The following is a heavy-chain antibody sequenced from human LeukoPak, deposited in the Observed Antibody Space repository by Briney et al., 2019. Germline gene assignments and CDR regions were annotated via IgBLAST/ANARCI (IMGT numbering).Heavy chain of an antibody. Sequence: GGSLRLSCAASGFTFSSYNMNWVRQAPGKGLEWVSSISSSSTYIYYADSLKGRFTISRDNAKNSLYLQMNSLRAEDTAVYYCAILRTYDSSGYYYFDYWGQGTLVTVSS. CDR1: GFTFSSYN. CDR2: ISSSSTYI. D-gene: IGHD3-22*01. J-gene: IGHJ4*02. CDR3: AILRTYDSSGYYYFDY. V-gene: IGHV3-21*01.